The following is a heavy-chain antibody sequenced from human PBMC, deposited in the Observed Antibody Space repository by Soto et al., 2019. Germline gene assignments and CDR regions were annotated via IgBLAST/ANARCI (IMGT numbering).Heavy chain of an antibody. Sequence: QVQLVESGGGLVKPGGSLRLSCAASGFSFSDYYMNWIRQAPGKGLEWVSYISRSGSDIFYADSVKGRFTISRDNAKNSLYLQMNSLRAEDTAVYYCAREMTDGPPLPGYWGQGTLVTVSS. V-gene: IGHV3-11*01. J-gene: IGHJ4*02. CDR3: AREMTDGPPLPGY. CDR1: GFSFSDYY. D-gene: IGHD2-8*01. CDR2: ISRSGSDI.